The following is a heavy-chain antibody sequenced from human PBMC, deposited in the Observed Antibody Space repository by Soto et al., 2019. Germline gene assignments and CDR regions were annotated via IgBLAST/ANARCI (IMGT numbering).Heavy chain of an antibody. Sequence: GESLKISCRGSGYSFAGYWITWVRQKPGKGLEWMGRIDPSDSQTYYSPSFRGHVTISATKSITTVFLQWSSLRASDTAMYYCARQIYDSDTGPNCQHYFYSWGQGTRVTVSS. J-gene: IGHJ4*02. CDR1: GYSFAGYW. D-gene: IGHD3-22*01. CDR2: IDPSDSQT. V-gene: IGHV5-10-1*01. CDR3: ARQIYDSDTGPNCQHYFYS.